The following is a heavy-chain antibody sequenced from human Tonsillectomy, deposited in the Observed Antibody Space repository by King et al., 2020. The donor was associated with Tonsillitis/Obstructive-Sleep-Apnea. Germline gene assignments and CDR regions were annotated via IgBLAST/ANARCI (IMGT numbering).Heavy chain of an antibody. V-gene: IGHV1-18*01. CDR1: GYTFTSYG. D-gene: IGHD2-2*02. CDR3: ARYDVVVPAAIRGNWFDP. Sequence: EQLVQSGAEVKKPGASVKVSCKASGYTFTSYGISWVRQAPGQGLEWMGWISAYNGNTNYAQKLQGRVTMTTDTSTSTAYMELRSLRSDDTAVYYCARYDVVVPAAIRGNWFDPWGQGTLVTVSS. J-gene: IGHJ5*02. CDR2: ISAYNGNT.